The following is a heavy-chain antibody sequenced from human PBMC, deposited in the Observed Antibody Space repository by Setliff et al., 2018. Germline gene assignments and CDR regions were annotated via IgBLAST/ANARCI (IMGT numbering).Heavy chain of an antibody. CDR3: ARGYCSGGSCYSGLPSAFDI. J-gene: IGHJ3*02. CDR2: MNPNSGNT. Sequence: GASVKVSCKASGYTFTSYDINWVRQATGQGLEWMGWMNPNSGNTGCAQKFQGRVTITRNTSISTAYMELSSLRSEDTAVYYCARGYCSGGSCYSGLPSAFDIWGQGTMVTVSS. CDR1: GYTFTSYD. D-gene: IGHD2-15*01. V-gene: IGHV1-8*03.